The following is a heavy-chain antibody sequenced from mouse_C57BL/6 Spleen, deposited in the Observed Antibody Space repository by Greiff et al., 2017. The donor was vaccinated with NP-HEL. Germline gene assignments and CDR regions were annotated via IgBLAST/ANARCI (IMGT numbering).Heavy chain of an antibody. J-gene: IGHJ2*01. V-gene: IGHV1-64*01. Sequence: QVQLQQPGAELVKPGASVKLSCKASGYPFTSYWMHWVKQRPGQGLEWIGMIHPNSGSTNYNEKFKSKATLTVDKSSRTAYMQLSSLTSEDAAVYSCAKTHLDYFDYWGQGTTLTVAS. CDR3: AKTHLDYFDY. CDR1: GYPFTSYW. CDR2: IHPNSGST.